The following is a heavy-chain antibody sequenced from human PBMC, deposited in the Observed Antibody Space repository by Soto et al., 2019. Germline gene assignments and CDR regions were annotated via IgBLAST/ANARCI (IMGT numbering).Heavy chain of an antibody. CDR3: AKLTSSQWDY. CDR1: GFTFSDNP. V-gene: IGHV3-23*01. Sequence: GGSLRLSCAASGFTFSDNPMNWVRLAPGKGLEWVSAISGSGGSTYYADSVKGRFTISRDNSKNTLYLQMNSLRAEDTAVYYCAKLTSSQWDYWGQGTLVTVSS. CDR2: ISGSGGST. D-gene: IGHD2-2*01. J-gene: IGHJ4*02.